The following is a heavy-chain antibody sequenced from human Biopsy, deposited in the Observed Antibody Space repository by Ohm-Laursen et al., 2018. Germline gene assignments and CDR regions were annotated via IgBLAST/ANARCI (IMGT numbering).Heavy chain of an antibody. D-gene: IGHD6-19*01. J-gene: IGHJ4*02. CDR1: GDSISFPY. Sequence: SETLSLTCTAPGDSISFPYWGWFRQPPGKGLEYIGSTHDTGTTDYSPSLKTRVSLSVDTSTKVFSLILSSVTAADTAVYYCAAGATWLVHYWGQGTLVTVSS. CDR2: THDTGTT. CDR3: AAGATWLVHY. V-gene: IGHV4-59*11.